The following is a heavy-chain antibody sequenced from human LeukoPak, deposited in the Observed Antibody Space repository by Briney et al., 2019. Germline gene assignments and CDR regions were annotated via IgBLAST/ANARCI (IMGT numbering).Heavy chain of an antibody. D-gene: IGHD3-10*01. Sequence: SVKVSCKASGYTFSVFWIHWVRLTPRQGLEWMGWINPNNGDTNFAQKFQGRVTMTRDTSISTVYMELSSLNSDDTAVYFCTRGVLLQGRGAFDIWGQGTMVTVSS. V-gene: IGHV1-2*02. J-gene: IGHJ3*02. CDR1: GYTFSVFW. CDR3: TRGVLLQGRGAFDI. CDR2: INPNNGDT.